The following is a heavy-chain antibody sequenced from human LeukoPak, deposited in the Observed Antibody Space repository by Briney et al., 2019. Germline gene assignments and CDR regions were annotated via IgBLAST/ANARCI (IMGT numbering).Heavy chain of an antibody. V-gene: IGHV3-7*01. Sequence: GGSLRLSCAASGFTFSSYWMSWVRQAPGKGLEWVANIKQDGSEKYYVDSVKGRFTISRDNAKNSLYLQMNSLRAEDTAVYYCARGGYYYDSSGSSTDAFDIWGQGTMVTVSS. J-gene: IGHJ3*02. CDR2: IKQDGSEK. D-gene: IGHD3-22*01. CDR3: ARGGYYYDSSGSSTDAFDI. CDR1: GFTFSSYW.